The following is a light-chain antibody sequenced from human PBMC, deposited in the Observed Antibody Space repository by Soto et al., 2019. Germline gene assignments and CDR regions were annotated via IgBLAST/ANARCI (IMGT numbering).Light chain of an antibody. CDR2: WAS. J-gene: IGKJ2*01. CDR3: QQYYTTPT. Sequence: DIVMTQSPDSLAVSLGERATINCKSSQSVLYSSNNKNYLAWYQQKPGQPPKLLIYWASTRESVVPDRFSGSGSGTDFTLTISILQAEDVAVYYCQQYYTTPTFGQGTKLEIK. CDR1: QSVLYSSNNKNY. V-gene: IGKV4-1*01.